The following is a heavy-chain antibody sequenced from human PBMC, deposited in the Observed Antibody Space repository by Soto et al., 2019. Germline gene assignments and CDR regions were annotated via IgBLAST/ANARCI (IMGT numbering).Heavy chain of an antibody. D-gene: IGHD6-13*01. CDR1: GFTFSSYW. J-gene: IGHJ5*02. V-gene: IGHV3-74*01. CDR3: ARRERAAGTDWWFDP. Sequence: GGSLRLSCTASGFTFSSYWMHWVRQAPGKGLVWVSRINSDGSTTNYADSVKGRFTISRDNVKNQFSLKLSSVTAADTAVYYCARRERAAGTDWWFDPWGQGTLVTVSS. CDR2: INSDGSTT.